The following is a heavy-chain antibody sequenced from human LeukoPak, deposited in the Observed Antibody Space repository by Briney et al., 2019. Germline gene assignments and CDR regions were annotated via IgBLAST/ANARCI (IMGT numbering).Heavy chain of an antibody. CDR3: ARDRRGYSGYHMS. CDR1: GYTFNGYS. J-gene: IGHJ4*02. D-gene: IGHD5-12*01. V-gene: IGHV1-2*06. CDR2: INPNSGGT. Sequence: ASVKVSCKASGYTFNGYSMQWVRQGPAQGLEWMGRINPNSGGTDSAHKFQGGVTMTIDTSINTAYKELRSLPSEDSALYYCARDRRGYSGYHMSWGKRTLFTVSS.